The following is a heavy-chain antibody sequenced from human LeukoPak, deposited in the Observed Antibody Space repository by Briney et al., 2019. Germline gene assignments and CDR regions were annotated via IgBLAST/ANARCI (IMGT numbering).Heavy chain of an antibody. Sequence: SETLSLTCAVSLYSISSGYYWGWIRQPPGKGLEWIGSIYHTGSTYYNPSLKSRVTISVDTSKNQFSLELSSVTAADTAIYYGARVGSRSGWSYLFYAWGQVTLVTVAS. CDR2: IYHTGST. V-gene: IGHV4-38-2*01. D-gene: IGHD6-19*01. CDR3: ARVGSRSGWSYLFYA. CDR1: LYSISSGYY. J-gene: IGHJ5*02.